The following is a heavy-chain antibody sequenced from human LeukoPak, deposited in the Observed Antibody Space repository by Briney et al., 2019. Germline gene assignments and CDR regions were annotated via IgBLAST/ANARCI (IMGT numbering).Heavy chain of an antibody. D-gene: IGHD3-10*01. J-gene: IGHJ4*02. V-gene: IGHV1-46*01. CDR2: INPSGGST. CDR3: ARADLWFGPKGY. CDR1: GYTFTSYY. Sequence: ASVKVSCKAPGYTFTSYYMHWVRQAPGQGLEWMGIINPSGGSTSYAQKFQGRVTMTRDTSTSTVYMELSSLRSEDTAVYYCARADLWFGPKGYWGQGTLVTVSS.